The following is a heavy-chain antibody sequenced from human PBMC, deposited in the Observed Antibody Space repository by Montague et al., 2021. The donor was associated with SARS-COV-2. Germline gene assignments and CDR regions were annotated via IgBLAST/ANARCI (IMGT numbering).Heavy chain of an antibody. Sequence: SLRLSCAASGFTFGDYALHWVRQAPGKGLEWVSAISWNSGYIDYAGSVKGRFTISRDNDKNSLYLEMNSLSAEDTALYYCAKEAAKTFYYNGMDVWGQGTTVTVSS. CDR2: ISWNSGYI. CDR1: GFTFGDYA. V-gene: IGHV3-9*01. D-gene: IGHD6-25*01. CDR3: AKEAAKTFYYNGMDV. J-gene: IGHJ6*02.